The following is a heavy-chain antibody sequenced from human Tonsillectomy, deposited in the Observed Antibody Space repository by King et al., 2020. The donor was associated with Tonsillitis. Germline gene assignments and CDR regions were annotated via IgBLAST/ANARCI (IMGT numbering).Heavy chain of an antibody. J-gene: IGHJ4*02. CDR2: MNPHSGNT. CDR3: AGGPLLHSGDYLDY. CDR1: GYIFTSYD. D-gene: IGHD4-17*01. Sequence: VQLVQSGAEVKKPGASVKVSCKASGYIFTSYDINWVRQATGQGLEWMGWMNPHSGNTGYTQKFQGRDTMTRNTSISTAYMELSSLRSEDTAVYYFAGGPLLHSGDYLDYWGQGTLVTVSS. V-gene: IGHV1-8*02.